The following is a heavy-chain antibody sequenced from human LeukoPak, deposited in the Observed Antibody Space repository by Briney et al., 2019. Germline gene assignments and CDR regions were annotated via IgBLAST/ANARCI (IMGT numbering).Heavy chain of an antibody. J-gene: IGHJ4*02. Sequence: PSETLSLTCTVSGDSISSYYWCWIRQPPGKGLEWIGYIYYSGSTNYNPSLKSRVTISVDTSKNQFSLKLSSVTAADTAVYYCARYYYDRSSYRVDYWGQGTLVTVSS. CDR1: GDSISSYY. V-gene: IGHV4-59*01. CDR3: ARYYYDRSSYRVDY. CDR2: IYYSGST. D-gene: IGHD3-22*01.